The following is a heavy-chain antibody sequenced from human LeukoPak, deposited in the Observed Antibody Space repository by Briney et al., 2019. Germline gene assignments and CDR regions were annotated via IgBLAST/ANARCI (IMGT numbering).Heavy chain of an antibody. J-gene: IGHJ4*02. CDR3: ARLNYGDYTVDY. CDR1: GGSISSSSYY. D-gene: IGHD4-17*01. Sequence: PSETLSLTCTVSGGSISSSSYYWGWIRQPPGTGLEWIGSIYYSGSTYYNPSLKSRVTISVDTSKNQFSLKLSSVTAADTAVYYCARLNYGDYTVDYWGQGTLVTVSS. V-gene: IGHV4-39*07. CDR2: IYYSGST.